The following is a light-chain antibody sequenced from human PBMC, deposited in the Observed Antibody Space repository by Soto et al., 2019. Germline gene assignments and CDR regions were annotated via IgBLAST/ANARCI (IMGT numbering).Light chain of an antibody. CDR2: DSS. CDR3: QQYGTLPWT. Sequence: EIVLTQSPATLSLSPGERATLSCRASQSVSSYLAWYQQKPGQAPRLLIYDSSSRATGFPDRFSGSGSGTDFTLTISRLEPEDFAVFYCQQYGTLPWTFGQGTKGDIK. CDR1: QSVSSY. J-gene: IGKJ1*01. V-gene: IGKV3-20*01.